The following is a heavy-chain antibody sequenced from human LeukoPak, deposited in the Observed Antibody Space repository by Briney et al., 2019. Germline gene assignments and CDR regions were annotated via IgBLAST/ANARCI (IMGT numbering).Heavy chain of an antibody. D-gene: IGHD6-19*01. CDR3: AVAGSSDYYFDY. CDR1: GFTFSSYW. J-gene: IGHJ4*02. Sequence: GESLRLSCAASGFTFSSYWMHWVRQAPGKGLVWVSRINSDGSSTSYADSVKGRFTISRDNAKNTLYLQMNSLRAEDTAVYYCAVAGSSDYYFDYWGQGTLVTVSS. V-gene: IGHV3-74*01. CDR2: INSDGSST.